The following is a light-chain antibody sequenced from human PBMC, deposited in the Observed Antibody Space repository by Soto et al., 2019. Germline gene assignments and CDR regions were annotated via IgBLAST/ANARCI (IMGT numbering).Light chain of an antibody. CDR3: CSYADSYTFGGV. CDR2: DVS. V-gene: IGLV2-11*01. CDR1: SRDVGDYNY. Sequence: QSALTQPRSVSGTPGQSVAISCTGSSRDVGDYNYVSWYQQHPGEAPKVMISDVSERPSGVPDRFSGSKSGNTASLTISGLQADEEADFYCCSYADSYTFGGVFGSGTKLTVL. J-gene: IGLJ1*01.